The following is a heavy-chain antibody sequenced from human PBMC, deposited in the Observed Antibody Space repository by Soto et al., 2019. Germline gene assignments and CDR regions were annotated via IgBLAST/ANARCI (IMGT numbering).Heavy chain of an antibody. J-gene: IGHJ6*02. CDR3: ARDYYGSGTSIYGMDV. V-gene: IGHV1-3*01. CDR1: GYTFTSYA. Sequence: ASVKVSCKASGYTFTSYAMHWVRQAPGQRLEWMGWINAGHGNTKYSQKFQGRVTITRDTSASTAYMELSSLRSEDTAVYYCARDYYGSGTSIYGMDVWGQGTTVTVSS. CDR2: INAGHGNT. D-gene: IGHD3-10*01.